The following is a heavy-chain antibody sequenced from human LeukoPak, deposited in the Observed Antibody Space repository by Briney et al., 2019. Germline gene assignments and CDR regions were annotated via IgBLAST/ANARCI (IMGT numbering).Heavy chain of an antibody. CDR3: AKQLGYCSDGSCYFPY. V-gene: IGHV3-23*01. D-gene: IGHD2-15*01. CDR1: GFTFSSSA. J-gene: IGHJ4*02. Sequence: GGALRLSCGASGFTFSSSAMSWVRQAPGKGLGWVSPIRNNGGYTYYAESVQGRFTITRDNSKSTLCLQMNSLRAEDTAVYYCAKQLGYCSDGSCYFPYWGQGTLVTVSS. CDR2: IRNNGGYT.